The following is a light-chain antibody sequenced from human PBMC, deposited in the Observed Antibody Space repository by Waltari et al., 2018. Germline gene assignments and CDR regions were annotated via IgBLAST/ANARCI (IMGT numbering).Light chain of an antibody. CDR3: QLGKQVPPT. CDR1: QGISTD. Sequence: DVQMTQSPSSVSASVGDRVIITCRASQGISTDLAWYQQRPGKAPSLLVYAGSTLQSGVPSRFSGSTSVKVFTLTISSLQPEDFASYYCQLGKQVPPTFGPGTKVEIK. J-gene: IGKJ1*01. V-gene: IGKV1-12*01. CDR2: AGS.